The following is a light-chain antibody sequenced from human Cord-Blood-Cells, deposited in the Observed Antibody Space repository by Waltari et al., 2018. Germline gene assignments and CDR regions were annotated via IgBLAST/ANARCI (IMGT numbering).Light chain of an antibody. CDR2: DAS. J-gene: IGKJ5*01. Sequence: EIVLTQSPATLSLSPGERATLSCGASQSVSSSYLAWYQQKPGLAPRLLIYDASSRATGIPDMFSGSGSGTDFTLTISRLESEDFAVYYCQQYGSSPPITFGHGTRLEIK. CDR1: QSVSSSY. V-gene: IGKV3D-20*01. CDR3: QQYGSSPPIT.